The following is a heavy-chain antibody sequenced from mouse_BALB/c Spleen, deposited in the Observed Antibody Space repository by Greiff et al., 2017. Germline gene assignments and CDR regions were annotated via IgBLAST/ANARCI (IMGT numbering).Heavy chain of an antibody. CDR2: IWAGGST. V-gene: IGHV2-9*02. CDR1: GFSLTSYG. Sequence: VQRVESGPGLVAPSQSLSITCTVSGFSLTSYGVHWVRQPPGKGLEWLGVIWAGGSTNYNSALMSRLSISKDNSKSQVFLKMNSLQTDDTAMYYCARSAEYGSSWDCAYWGQGTLVTVSA. J-gene: IGHJ3*01. D-gene: IGHD1-1*01. CDR3: ARSAEYGSSWDCAY.